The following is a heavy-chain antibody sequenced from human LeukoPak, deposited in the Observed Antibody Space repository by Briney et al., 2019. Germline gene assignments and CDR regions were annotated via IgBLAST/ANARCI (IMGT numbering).Heavy chain of an antibody. CDR3: VRRQAGALEQSAFDI. J-gene: IGHJ3*02. CDR2: MYYSGST. Sequence: SETLSLTCTVSGDSLSSSRYYWGWIRQPPGKGLQWIGSMYYSGSTYYRPSLKSRVTISVDTSKNQFSLRLSSVTAADTALYYCVRRQAGALEQSAFDIWGQGTMVTVSS. V-gene: IGHV4-39*01. D-gene: IGHD3-3*01. CDR1: GDSLSSSRYY.